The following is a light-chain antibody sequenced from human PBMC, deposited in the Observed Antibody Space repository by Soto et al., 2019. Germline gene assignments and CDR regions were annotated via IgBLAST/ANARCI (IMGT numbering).Light chain of an antibody. V-gene: IGKV1-39*01. CDR1: QPISTF. J-gene: IGKJ1*01. CDR3: QHSYNTPWT. CDR2: DAS. Sequence: DLQITQFPSALSSSVGDRVTITCRASQPISTFLNWYQQSTGKAPRLLIYDASTLHSGVPSRFSGSGSGTHFTLTISSLRPEDVATYYCQHSYNTPWTFGQGTKVDI.